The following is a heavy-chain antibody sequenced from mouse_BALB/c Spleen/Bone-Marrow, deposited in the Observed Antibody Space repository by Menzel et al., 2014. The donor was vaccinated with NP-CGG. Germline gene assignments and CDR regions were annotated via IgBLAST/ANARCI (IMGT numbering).Heavy chain of an antibody. CDR3: ARQRDYGYFDY. V-gene: IGHV5-6*01. J-gene: IGHJ2*01. D-gene: IGHD2-4*01. Sequence: EVKLMESGGDLVKPGGSLKLSCAASGFTFSNYGMSWVRQTPDKRLEWVATISSGGSYTYYPDSVKGRFTISRGNAKNTLYLQMSCLKSEDTAMYYCARQRDYGYFDYWGQGTTLTVSS. CDR2: ISSGGSYT. CDR1: GFTFSNYG.